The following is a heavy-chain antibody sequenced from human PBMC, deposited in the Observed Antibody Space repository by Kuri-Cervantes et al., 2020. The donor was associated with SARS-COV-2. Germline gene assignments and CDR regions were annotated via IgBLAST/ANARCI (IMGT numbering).Heavy chain of an antibody. J-gene: IGHJ4*02. V-gene: IGHV4-39*01. CDR2: IYYSGST. Sequence: GSLRLSCTVSGGSISSSSYYWGWIRQPPGKGLVWIGSIYYSGSTYYNPSLKSRVTISVDTSKNQFSLKLSSVTAADTAVYYCARTGYADDYWGQGTLVNVSS. D-gene: IGHD3-16*01. CDR1: GGSISSSSYY. CDR3: ARTGYADDY.